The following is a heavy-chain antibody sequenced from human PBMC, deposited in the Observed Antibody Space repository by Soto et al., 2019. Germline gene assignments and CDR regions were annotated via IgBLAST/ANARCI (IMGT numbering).Heavy chain of an antibody. CDR1: GFPFNDYY. Sequence: GGSLRLSCATSGFPFNDYYMTWIRQAPGKGLEWLSHISPKSTFRNYADSVKGRFTISRGNTESSLFLQMNSLGVDDTAVYSCVRGGGGGLFEHWGQGVLVTV. CDR2: ISPKSTFR. CDR3: VRGGGGGLFEH. D-gene: IGHD2-21*01. V-gene: IGHV3-11*06. J-gene: IGHJ4*02.